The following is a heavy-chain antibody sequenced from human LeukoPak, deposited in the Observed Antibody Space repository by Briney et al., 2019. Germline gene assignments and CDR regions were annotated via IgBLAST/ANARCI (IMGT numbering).Heavy chain of an antibody. CDR3: AIDPNWGTHS. V-gene: IGHV3-23*01. J-gene: IGHJ4*02. CDR1: GFTFSTYT. CDR2: IGNNGGGI. Sequence: GGSLRLSCAASGFTFSTYTMYWVRHPPGKSLEWVSIIGNNGGGIHYADSVKGRFTISRDNSKNALYLQMNSLRVEDTAVYYCAIDPNWGTHSWGQGVLVTVSS. D-gene: IGHD7-27*01.